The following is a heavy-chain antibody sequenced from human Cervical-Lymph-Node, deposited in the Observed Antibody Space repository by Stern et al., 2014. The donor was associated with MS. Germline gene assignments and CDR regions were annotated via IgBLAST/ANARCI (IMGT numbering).Heavy chain of an antibody. CDR1: GDTFTDYA. CDR3: AREVGSLAMDV. CDR2: ITPIFGSA. D-gene: IGHD1-1*01. J-gene: IGHJ6*01. Sequence: QVQLVQSGAEVKKPGSSVKVSCKASGDTFTDYAISWVRQAPGQGPEWMVVITPIFGSADYAQKFQGRLTITADRSTSTAYMDLSSLTSEDTAVYYCAREVGSLAMDVWGQGTTVIVSS. V-gene: IGHV1-69*06.